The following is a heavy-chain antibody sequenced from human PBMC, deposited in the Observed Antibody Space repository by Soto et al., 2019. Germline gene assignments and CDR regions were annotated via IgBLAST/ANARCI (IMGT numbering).Heavy chain of an antibody. CDR1: GFTFSSYA. CDR3: ARGGRDYYYGLEV. Sequence: QVQVVESGGGVVQPGRSLRLSCAASGFTFSSYAMHWVRQAPGKGLEWVAVISFDDGTNKFYAGSVKGGFTISRDNSKNTLYLQMNSLRAEDTALYYCARGGRDYYYGLEVWGQGTTVTVSS. J-gene: IGHJ6*02. CDR2: ISFDDGTNK. V-gene: IGHV3-30-3*01.